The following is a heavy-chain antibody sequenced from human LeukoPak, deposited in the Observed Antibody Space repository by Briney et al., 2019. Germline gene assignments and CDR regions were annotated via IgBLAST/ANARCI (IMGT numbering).Heavy chain of an antibody. CDR3: ARTIAVSGTFLLDY. J-gene: IGHJ4*02. CDR2: IYTSGTT. V-gene: IGHV4-4*09. Sequence: SETLSLTCTVSGGSINNYYWSWIRQPPGKGLEWIGYIYTSGTTNYNPSPKSRVTISVDTSKSQFSLKLSSVTAADTAVYYCARTIAVSGTFLLDYWGQGTLVTVSA. CDR1: GGSINNYY. D-gene: IGHD6-19*01.